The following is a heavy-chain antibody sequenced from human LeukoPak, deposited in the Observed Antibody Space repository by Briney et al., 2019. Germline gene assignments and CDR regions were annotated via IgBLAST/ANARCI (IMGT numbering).Heavy chain of an antibody. CDR2: IDYSGST. Sequence: PSETLSFTCTVSGDSIRSHFWSWLRQPPGKGLEWIGYIDYSGSTNYNPSLKSRVTISADTSKNQFSLKLSSVTAADTAVYYCARSLPGVWPHFDYWGQGTLVTVSS. CDR3: ARSLPGVWPHFDY. J-gene: IGHJ4*01. V-gene: IGHV4-59*11. D-gene: IGHD2-21*01. CDR1: GDSIRSHF.